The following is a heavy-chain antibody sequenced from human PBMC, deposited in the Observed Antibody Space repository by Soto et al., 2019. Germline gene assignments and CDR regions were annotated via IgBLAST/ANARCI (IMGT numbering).Heavy chain of an antibody. CDR2: VWYDGSSK. V-gene: IGHV3-33*08. Sequence: GGSLRLSCTTSGFLFNTYAMHWVRQAPGKGLEWVARVWYDGSSKYYVDSVKGRFTISRDNSKETVYLQMNSLRAEDTGVYYCAREIDSNYDGMDVWGQGTTVTVSS. J-gene: IGHJ6*02. CDR3: AREIDSNYDGMDV. CDR1: GFLFNTYA. D-gene: IGHD4-4*01.